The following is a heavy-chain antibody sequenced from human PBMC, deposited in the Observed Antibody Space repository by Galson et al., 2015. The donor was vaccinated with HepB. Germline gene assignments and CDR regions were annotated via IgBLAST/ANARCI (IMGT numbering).Heavy chain of an antibody. V-gene: IGHV3-30*18. CDR1: GFAFSSYG. D-gene: IGHD3-9*01. CDR2: ISYDGAKK. J-gene: IGHJ6*02. Sequence: SLRLSCADSGFAFSSYGMRWVRQAPGKGLEWVAIISYDGAKKYYADSVKGRFTISRDNSKKSLYLQMSNLTSEDTAVYYCAKDRHGYFDWVAAHYGMGVWGQGTTVIVSS. CDR3: AKDRHGYFDWVAAHYGMGV.